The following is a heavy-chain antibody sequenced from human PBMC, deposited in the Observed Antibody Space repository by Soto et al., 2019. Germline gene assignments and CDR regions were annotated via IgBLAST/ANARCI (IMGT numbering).Heavy chain of an antibody. CDR1: GFLFTSHW. D-gene: IGHD3-22*01. CDR3: ARDGRGLYYDTSGYRAYFFDL. Sequence: GGSLRLSCAASGFLFTSHWMTWVRQAPGKGLEWVANIHQDGNERYYADSVKGRFAISRDNTRDTLFLQMNYLSAEDTAVYYCARDGRGLYYDTSGYRAYFFDLWGQGTLVTVSS. J-gene: IGHJ4*02. CDR2: IHQDGNER. V-gene: IGHV3-7*01.